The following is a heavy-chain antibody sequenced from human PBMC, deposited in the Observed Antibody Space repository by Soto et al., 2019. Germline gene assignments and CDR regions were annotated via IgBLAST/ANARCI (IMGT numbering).Heavy chain of an antibody. CDR1: GYTFTSYG. D-gene: IGHD3-16*01. V-gene: IGHV1-18*01. CDR2: ISVHNGNT. CDR3: ARLRGGTYQQAFDL. J-gene: IGHJ3*01. Sequence: ASVKVSCKASGYTFTSYGITWVRQAPGQGLEWMGWISVHNGNTNYAEDFQGRVTMTSDTSTSTAYMEMRSLRLDDTAVFYCARLRGGTYQQAFDLWGQGTVVTVS.